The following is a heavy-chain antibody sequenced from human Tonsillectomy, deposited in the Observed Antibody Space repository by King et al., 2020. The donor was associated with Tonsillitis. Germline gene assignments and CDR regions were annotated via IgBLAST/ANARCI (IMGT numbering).Heavy chain of an antibody. J-gene: IGHJ6*03. Sequence: VQLVEAGGGVVEPERSLRLSCAASVFTFSSYGMHGVRQPPGKGLEWVAVISYDGSNKYYADSVKGRFTISRDNSKNTMYLQMNSLRDEDTAVYYCAKEISPWSGYYMDVWGKGTTVTVSS. CDR3: AKEISPWSGYYMDV. CDR1: VFTFSSYG. V-gene: IGHV3-30*18. D-gene: IGHD3-3*01. CDR2: ISYDGSNK.